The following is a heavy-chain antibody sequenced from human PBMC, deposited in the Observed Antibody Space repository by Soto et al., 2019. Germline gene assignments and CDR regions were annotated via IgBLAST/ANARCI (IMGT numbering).Heavy chain of an antibody. Sequence: EVQLVESGGGLVQPGGFLRLSCAASGFSFTSYWMDWVRQAPGKGLEWVAMINEDGSEKYYVDSVKGRFTISRDNAKNSLYLEMDSLRAEDTAVYYCVTDYDAKGWGTYWGQGNLVTXSS. CDR1: GFSFTSYW. V-gene: IGHV3-7*04. CDR3: VTDYDAKGWGTY. J-gene: IGHJ4*02. D-gene: IGHD3-16*01. CDR2: INEDGSEK.